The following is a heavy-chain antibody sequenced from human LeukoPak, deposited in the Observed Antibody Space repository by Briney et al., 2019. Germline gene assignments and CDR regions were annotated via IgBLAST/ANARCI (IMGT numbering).Heavy chain of an antibody. CDR1: GGSISSYY. V-gene: IGHV4-59*01. CDR2: IYYSGST. Sequence: SETLSLTCTVSGGSISSYYWSWIRQPPGKGLEWIGYIYYSGSTNYNPSLKSRVTISVDTSKNQFSLKLSSVTAADTAVYYCARAGYYYDSSGYPNDAFDIWGQGTMVTVSS. J-gene: IGHJ3*02. D-gene: IGHD3-22*01. CDR3: ARAGYYYDSSGYPNDAFDI.